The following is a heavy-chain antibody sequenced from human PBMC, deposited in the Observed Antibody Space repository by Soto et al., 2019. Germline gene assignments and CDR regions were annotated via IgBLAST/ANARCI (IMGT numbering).Heavy chain of an antibody. Sequence: SLRLSCAASGFTFSSYAMHWVRQAPGKGLEWVAVISYDGSNKYYADSVKGRFTISRDNSKNTLYLQMNSLRAEDTAVYYCARDSSPTMPTVPGLRDHYYCMDVSGKATTVTGSS. CDR1: GFTFSSYA. CDR2: ISYDGSNK. CDR3: ARDSSPTMPTVPGLRDHYYCMDV. V-gene: IGHV3-30-3*01. J-gene: IGHJ6*04. D-gene: IGHD1-1*01.